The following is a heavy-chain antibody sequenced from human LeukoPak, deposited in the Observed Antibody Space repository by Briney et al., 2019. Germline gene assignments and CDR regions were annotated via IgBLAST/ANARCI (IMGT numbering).Heavy chain of an antibody. CDR3: ARDCPNYDSSGYYFDY. Sequence: SVKVSCKASGGTFSSYTISWVRQAPGQGLEWMGRIIPILGIANYAQKFQGRVTITADKSTSAAYMELSSLRSEDTAVYYCARDCPNYDSSGYYFDYWGQGTLVTVSS. J-gene: IGHJ4*02. D-gene: IGHD3-22*01. CDR1: GGTFSSYT. V-gene: IGHV1-69*04. CDR2: IIPILGIA.